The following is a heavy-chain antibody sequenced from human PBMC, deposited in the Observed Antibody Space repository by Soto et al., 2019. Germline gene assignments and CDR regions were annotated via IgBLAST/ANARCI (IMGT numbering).Heavy chain of an antibody. J-gene: IGHJ6*03. CDR2: IIPILGIA. D-gene: IGHD4-17*01. CDR3: ARELIGGYGDYLYYYYMDV. CDR1: GGTFSSYT. Sequence: SVKVSCKASGGTFSSYTISWVRQAPGQGLEWMGRIIPILGIANYAQKFQGRVTITADKSTSTAYMELSSLRSEDTAVYYCARELIGGYGDYLYYYYMDVWGKGTTVTVSS. V-gene: IGHV1-69*04.